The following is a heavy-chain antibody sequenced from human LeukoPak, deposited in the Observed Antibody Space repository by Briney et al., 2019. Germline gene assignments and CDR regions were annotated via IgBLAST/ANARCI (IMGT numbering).Heavy chain of an antibody. CDR1: GGSFSGYY. V-gene: IGHV4-34*01. CDR3: ARGVTSALSYYDGMDV. CDR2: INHRGTT. J-gene: IGHJ6*02. D-gene: IGHD2/OR15-2a*01. Sequence: SETLSLTCAVYGGSFSGYYWSWVRQTPGKGLEWIGEINHRGTTYYNPSLESRVTISVDPSKKQFSLKLHSVTAADTAVYYCARGVTSALSYYDGMDVWGQGTTVTVSS.